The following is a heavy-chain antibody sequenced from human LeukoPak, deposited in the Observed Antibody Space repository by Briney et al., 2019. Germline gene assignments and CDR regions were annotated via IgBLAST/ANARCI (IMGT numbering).Heavy chain of an antibody. D-gene: IGHD3-9*01. CDR3: ARSYYDILTGYHWDAFDI. J-gene: IGHJ3*02. CDR2: TYYRSKWYN. Sequence: SQTLSLTCAISGDSVSSNSAAWNWIRQSPSRGLEWLGRTYYRSKWYNDYAVSVKSRITINPDTSKNQFSLQLNSVTPEDTAAYYCARSYYDILTGYHWDAFDIWGQGTMVTVSS. V-gene: IGHV6-1*01. CDR1: GDSVSSNSAA.